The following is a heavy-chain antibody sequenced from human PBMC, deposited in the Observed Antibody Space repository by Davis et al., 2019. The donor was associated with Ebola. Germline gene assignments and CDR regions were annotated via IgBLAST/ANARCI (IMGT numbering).Heavy chain of an antibody. V-gene: IGHV3-23*01. CDR1: GFTFSSYA. J-gene: IGHJ4*02. D-gene: IGHD6-19*01. Sequence: GGSLRLSCAASGFTFSSYAMSWVRQAPGKGLEWVSAISDSGDSTYYADSVKGRFTISRDNSKNTLYLQMNSLRAEDTAVYYCAKGPQWLIHPYFDYWGQGTLVTVSS. CDR2: ISDSGDST. CDR3: AKGPQWLIHPYFDY.